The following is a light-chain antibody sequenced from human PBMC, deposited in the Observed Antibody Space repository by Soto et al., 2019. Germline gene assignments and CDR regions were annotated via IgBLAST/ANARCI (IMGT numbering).Light chain of an antibody. CDR1: QSVSSSY. V-gene: IGKV3-20*01. CDR3: QQYGSSPLT. CDR2: GAS. Sequence: IVLTQSPGTLSLSPGERATLSCRASQSVSSSYLAWYQQRPGQAPRLLIYGASRRATGIPDRFSGRGSGTDFTLTISRLEPEDFAVYYCQQYGSSPLTFGQGTRLE. J-gene: IGKJ5*01.